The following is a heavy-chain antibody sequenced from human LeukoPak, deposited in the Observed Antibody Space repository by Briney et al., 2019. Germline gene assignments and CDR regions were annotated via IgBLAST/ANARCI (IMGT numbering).Heavy chain of an antibody. CDR3: TRAGYYDSSGYRDY. CDR1: GFTFGDYA. V-gene: IGHV3-49*04. CDR2: IRSKAYGGTT. D-gene: IGHD3-22*01. J-gene: IGHJ4*02. Sequence: GGSLRLSCTASGFTFGDYAMSWVRQAPGKGLEWVGFIRSKAYGGTTEYAASVKGRFTISRDDSKSIAYLQMNSLKTEDTAVYYCTRAGYYDSSGYRDYWGQGTLVTVSS.